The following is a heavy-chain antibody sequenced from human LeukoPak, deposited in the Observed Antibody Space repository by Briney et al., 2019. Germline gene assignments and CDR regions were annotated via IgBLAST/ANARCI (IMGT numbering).Heavy chain of an antibody. D-gene: IGHD3-3*01. V-gene: IGHV3-21*01. Sequence: PGGSLRLSCAASGFTFNTYSMNWVRQAPGKGLEWVSSISSGGSYVYYADSVKGRFTISRDNAKNSLYLQMNSLRAEDTAVYYCGRVREWSLSYHYYYMDVWGQGTTVTVSS. CDR3: GRVREWSLSYHYYYMDV. CDR1: GFTFNTYS. J-gene: IGHJ6*03. CDR2: ISSGGSYV.